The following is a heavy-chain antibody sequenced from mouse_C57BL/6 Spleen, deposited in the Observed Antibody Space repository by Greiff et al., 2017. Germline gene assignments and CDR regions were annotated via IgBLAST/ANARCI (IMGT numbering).Heavy chain of an antibody. D-gene: IGHD1-1*01. CDR3: ATGGSSYRDAMDD. Sequence: EVKVVESGGGLVQPGGSLKLSCAASGFTFSDYYMYWVRQTPEKRLEWVAYISNGGGSTYYPDTVKGRFTISRDNAKNTLYLQMSRLKSEGTAMYYCATGGSSYRDAMDDWGQGTSVTVSS. V-gene: IGHV5-12*01. CDR2: ISNGGGST. J-gene: IGHJ4*01. CDR1: GFTFSDYY.